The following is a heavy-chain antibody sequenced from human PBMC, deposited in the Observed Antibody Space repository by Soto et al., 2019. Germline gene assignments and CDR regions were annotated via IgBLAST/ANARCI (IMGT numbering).Heavy chain of an antibody. J-gene: IGHJ6*02. CDR3: AHSGGAAYYYYAMDV. CDR2: IYWNDDK. V-gene: IGHV2-5*01. D-gene: IGHD3-10*01. Sequence: QITLKESGPTLVKPTQTLTLTCTFSGFSLTTSGVGVGWIRQPPGEALECLALIYWNDDKRYSPSLKSRPTITRDPVNNQVVLTMTNMDPVDTATYYCAHSGGAAYYYYAMDVWGQGTTVNVSS. CDR1: GFSLTTSGVG.